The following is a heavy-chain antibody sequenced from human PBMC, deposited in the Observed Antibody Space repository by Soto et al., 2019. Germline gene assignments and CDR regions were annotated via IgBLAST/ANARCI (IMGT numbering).Heavy chain of an antibody. D-gene: IGHD1-26*01. V-gene: IGHV3-74*01. CDR2: IHSDGSST. Sequence: EVQLVESGGGLVQPGESLRLSCAASGFTFSYYWMHWVRQAPGKGVVWVSRIHSDGSSTTYADSVKGRLTISRDNARNTLYLQMNSLRAEDTAVYYCARGDRGAFDLWGQGTVSPSLQ. J-gene: IGHJ3*01. CDR3: ARGDRGAFDL. CDR1: GFTFSYYW.